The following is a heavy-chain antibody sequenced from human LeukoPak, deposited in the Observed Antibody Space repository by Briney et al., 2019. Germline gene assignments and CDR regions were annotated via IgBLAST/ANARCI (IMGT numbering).Heavy chain of an antibody. J-gene: IGHJ6*03. V-gene: IGHV3-7*01. Sequence: PGGSLRLSCAASGFTFSSYGMSWVRQAPGKGLEWVAYIKQDGSEKYYVDSVKGRFTISRDNAKNSLYLQVNSLRAEDTAVYYCARNGNNYYYYMDVWGKGTTVTVSS. CDR2: IKQDGSEK. CDR3: ARNGNNYYYYMDV. D-gene: IGHD1-1*01. CDR1: GFTFSSYG.